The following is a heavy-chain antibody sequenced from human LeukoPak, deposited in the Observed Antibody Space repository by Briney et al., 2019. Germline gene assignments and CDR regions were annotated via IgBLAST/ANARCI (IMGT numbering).Heavy chain of an antibody. V-gene: IGHV4-38-2*01. D-gene: IGHD1-1*01. CDR1: GYYISNGYH. CDR2: IHHSGSI. CDR3: ARINWNPDY. Sequence: SETLSLTCGVSGYYISNGYHWGCIRQPPGKGLEWIWSIHHSGSIYHNPSLKSRFTISVDTSKNQFSLQLTSVTASDTAVYYCARINWNPDYWGQGTLVTVSS. J-gene: IGHJ4*02.